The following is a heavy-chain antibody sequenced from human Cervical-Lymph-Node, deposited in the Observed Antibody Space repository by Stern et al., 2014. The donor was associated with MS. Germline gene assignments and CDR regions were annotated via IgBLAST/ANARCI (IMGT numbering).Heavy chain of an antibody. CDR1: GFSLSTSGVG. V-gene: IGHV2-5*02. J-gene: IGHJ4*02. CDR2: LYWVADT. Sequence: SGPTLVKPTQTLTLTCTFSGFSLSTSGVGVGWIRQPPGKALEWLAPLYWVADTRYSPSLESRLTITKDTSKNLVFLTMTNMDPVDTATYYCAHLTTATALDYWGQGTLVTVSS. CDR3: AHLTTATALDY. D-gene: IGHD1-1*01.